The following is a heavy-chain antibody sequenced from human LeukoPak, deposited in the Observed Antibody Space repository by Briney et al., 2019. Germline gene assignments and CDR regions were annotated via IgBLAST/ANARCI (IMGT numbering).Heavy chain of an antibody. CDR3: ARSRITTFGVLNRSYDCYMDV. D-gene: IGHD3-3*01. J-gene: IGHJ6*03. V-gene: IGHV3-53*01. Sequence: GVSQRLPRAASVLIDRRRYMRWASDPPAKGREGGLDLHCRCSTYYADAVKGRFTISRDNYKNTLNLQMNNLRVEDRALYYCARSRITTFGVLNRSYDCYMDVWGKGTTVTVSS. CDR2: LHCRCST. CDR1: VLIDRRRY.